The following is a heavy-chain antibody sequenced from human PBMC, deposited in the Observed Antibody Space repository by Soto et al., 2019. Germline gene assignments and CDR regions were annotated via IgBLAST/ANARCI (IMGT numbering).Heavy chain of an antibody. V-gene: IGHV3-7*03. J-gene: IGHJ4*02. Sequence: HPGGSLRLSCVASGFTFSYYWMNWVRQAPGKGLEWVANIKQDGSEKYYVDSVKGRFTISRDNAKNSLYLQMNSLRAEDTAVYYCLAGRGYWGQGTRVTVSS. CDR1: GFTFSYYW. CDR3: LAGRGY. CDR2: IKQDGSEK. D-gene: IGHD6-19*01.